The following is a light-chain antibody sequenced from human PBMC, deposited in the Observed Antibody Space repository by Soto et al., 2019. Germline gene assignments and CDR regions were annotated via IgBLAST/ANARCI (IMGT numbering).Light chain of an antibody. CDR2: DVS. J-gene: IGLJ2*01. CDR3: SSYTSSSPRP. Sequence: QSVLTQPASVSGSPGQSITISCTGTSSDVGGYNYVSWYQQHPGKAPKLMIYDVSNRPSGVSNRYSGSKSGNTASLTISGLQAEDEADSYCSSYTSSSPRPFVGGTKLPVL. CDR1: SSDVGGYNY. V-gene: IGLV2-14*01.